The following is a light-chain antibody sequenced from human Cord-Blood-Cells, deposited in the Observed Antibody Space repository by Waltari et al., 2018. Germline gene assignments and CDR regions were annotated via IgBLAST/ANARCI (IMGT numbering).Light chain of an antibody. CDR3: CSYAGSYTFV. Sequence: QSALTQPPSVSGSPGQSVTISCTGTSSHVGGSTSVSWYQQHPGKAPKLMIYDVSKRPSGVPDRFSGSKSGNTASLTISGLQAEDEADYYCCSYAGSYTFVFGTGTKVTVL. CDR1: SSHVGGSTS. V-gene: IGLV2-11*01. J-gene: IGLJ1*01. CDR2: DVS.